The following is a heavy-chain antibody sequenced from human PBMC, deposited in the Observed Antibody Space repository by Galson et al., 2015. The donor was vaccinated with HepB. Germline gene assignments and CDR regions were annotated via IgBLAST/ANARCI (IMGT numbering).Heavy chain of an antibody. CDR2: VSWNSANI. CDR1: GFTFDDYA. J-gene: IGHJ3*02. V-gene: IGHV3-9*01. Sequence: SLRLSCAASGFTFDDYAMHWVRHAPGKGLEWVSGVSWNSANIDYADSVKGRFTISRDNAKNVLHLQMNSLRPEDTALYHCVKDSRYSYGYPDAFDMWGQGTIVTVSS. D-gene: IGHD5-18*01. CDR3: VKDSRYSYGYPDAFDM.